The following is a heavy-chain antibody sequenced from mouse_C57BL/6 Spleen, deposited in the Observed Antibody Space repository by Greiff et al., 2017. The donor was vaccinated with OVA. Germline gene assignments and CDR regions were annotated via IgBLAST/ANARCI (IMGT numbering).Heavy chain of an antibody. Sequence: EVQLQESGGGLVQPKGSLKLSCAASGFSFNTYAMNWVRQAPGKGLEWVARIRSKSNNYATYYADSVKDRFTISRDDSESMLYLQMNNLKTEDTAMYYCVRPYDYDVWDYYAMDYWGQGTSVTVSS. J-gene: IGHJ4*01. CDR3: VRPYDYDVWDYYAMDY. CDR2: IRSKSNNYAT. CDR1: GFSFNTYA. D-gene: IGHD2-4*01. V-gene: IGHV10-1*01.